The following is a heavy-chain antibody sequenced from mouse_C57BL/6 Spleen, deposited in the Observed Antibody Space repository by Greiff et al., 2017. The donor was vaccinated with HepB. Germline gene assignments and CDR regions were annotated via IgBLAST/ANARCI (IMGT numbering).Heavy chain of an antibody. CDR2: IDPSDSET. CDR3: ARTYDRWYFDV. CDR1: GYTFTSYW. J-gene: IGHJ1*03. D-gene: IGHD2-3*01. Sequence: QVHVKQPGAELVRPGSSVKLSCKASGYTFTSYWMHWVKQRPIQGLEWIGNIDPSDSETHYNQKFKDKATLTVDKSSSTAYMQLSSLTSEDSAVYYCARTYDRWYFDVWGTGTTVTVSS. V-gene: IGHV1-52*01.